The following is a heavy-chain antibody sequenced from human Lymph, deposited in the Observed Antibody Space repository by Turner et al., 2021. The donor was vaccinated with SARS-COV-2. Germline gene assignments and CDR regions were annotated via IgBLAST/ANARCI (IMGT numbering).Heavy chain of an antibody. CDR2: IYYRGST. CDR3: ARETVNNWVDP. J-gene: IGHJ5*02. V-gene: IGHV4-59*01. D-gene: IGHD2-21*02. Sequence: QVQLQESGPRLVKPLETPSLTCTVSGGSMNSNYWSWIRQPPGKRLEWIGYIYYRGSTNYNPSLESRVTISVDTSRNQFSLNLTSVTAADTAIYYGARETVNNWVDPWGQGTLVTVSS. CDR1: GGSMNSNY.